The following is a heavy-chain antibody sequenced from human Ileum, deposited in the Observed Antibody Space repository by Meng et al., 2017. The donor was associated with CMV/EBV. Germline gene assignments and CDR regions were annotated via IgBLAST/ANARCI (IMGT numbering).Heavy chain of an antibody. CDR1: GFTFSSYS. D-gene: IGHD3-10*01. CDR3: AKKVVSGWFGELSFDY. Sequence: GESLKISCAASGFTFSSYSMNWVRQALGKGLEWVSSISSSSSYIYYADSVKGRFTISRDNAKNSLYLQMNSLRAEDTAVYYCAKKVVSGWFGELSFDYWGQGTLVTVSS. CDR2: ISSSSSYI. V-gene: IGHV3-21*01. J-gene: IGHJ4*02.